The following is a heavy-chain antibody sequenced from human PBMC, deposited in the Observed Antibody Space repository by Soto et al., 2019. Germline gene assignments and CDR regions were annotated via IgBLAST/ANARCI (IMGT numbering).Heavy chain of an antibody. CDR1: GGTFSSYA. J-gene: IGHJ5*02. Sequence: QVQLVQSGAEVRKPGSSVKVSCKASGGTFSSYAINWVRQAPGQGLEWMGGIIPMFGTTKYAQRFQGRLTVSGDESTSAASMELSSLRSEDTAVYYCARGVVVVAASQLGWFDPWGQGTLVTVSS. V-gene: IGHV1-69*01. D-gene: IGHD2-15*01. CDR3: ARGVVVVAASQLGWFDP. CDR2: IIPMFGTT.